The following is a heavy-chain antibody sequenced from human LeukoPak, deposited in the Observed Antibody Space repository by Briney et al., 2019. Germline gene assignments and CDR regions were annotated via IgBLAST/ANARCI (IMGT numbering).Heavy chain of an antibody. Sequence: GGSLRLSCAASGFTFSSYSMNWVRQAPGKGLEWVSSISSSSSYIYYADSVKGRFTISRDNAKNSLYLQMNSLTAEDTAVYYCARDLQSSIPDPVSVPWGQGTLVTVSS. CDR1: GFTFSSYS. V-gene: IGHV3-21*01. D-gene: IGHD6-6*01. CDR2: ISSSSSYI. J-gene: IGHJ5*02. CDR3: ARDLQSSIPDPVSVP.